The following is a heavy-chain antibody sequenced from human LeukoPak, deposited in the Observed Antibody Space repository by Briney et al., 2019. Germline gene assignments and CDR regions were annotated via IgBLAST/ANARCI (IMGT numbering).Heavy chain of an antibody. J-gene: IGHJ4*02. V-gene: IGHV4-4*08. Sequence: SETLSLTCTVSGAHIDSFFWNWIRQPPGKGLEWSGYINNSGSTKYSPSLKSRINMSRDTHKQEFSLKLPSVTAADSAMYYCARGAGWLIDYWGQGPLVSVSS. CDR3: ARGAGWLIDY. CDR1: GAHIDSFF. D-gene: IGHD6-19*01. CDR2: INNSGST.